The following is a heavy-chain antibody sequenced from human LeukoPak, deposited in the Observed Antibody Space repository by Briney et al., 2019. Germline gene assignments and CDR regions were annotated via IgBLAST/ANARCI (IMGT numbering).Heavy chain of an antibody. Sequence: GGSLRLSCAASGFTFDDYAMHWVRQAPGKGLEWVSGISWNSGSIGYADSVKGRFTISRDNAKNSLYLQMNSLRAEDTALYYCAKGRSLVVVAATDYWGQGTLVTVSS. D-gene: IGHD2-15*01. CDR1: GFTFDDYA. V-gene: IGHV3-9*01. J-gene: IGHJ4*02. CDR3: AKGRSLVVVAATDY. CDR2: ISWNSGSI.